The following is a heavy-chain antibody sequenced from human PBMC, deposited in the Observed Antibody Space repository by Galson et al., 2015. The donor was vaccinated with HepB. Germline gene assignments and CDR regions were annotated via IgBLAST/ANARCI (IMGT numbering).Heavy chain of an antibody. D-gene: IGHD3-22*01. CDR2: VYYTGNT. V-gene: IGHV4-59*01. Sequence: TLSLPCTVSGGSISTYYWRWIRQPPGKGLEWIGYVYYTGNTNYNPSLKSRVTISIDTSKNQFSLKLSSVTAADTAVYYCARAYYDTSGYYYDETVVFDYWGQGTLVTVSS. J-gene: IGHJ4*02. CDR3: ARAYYDTSGYYYDETVVFDY. CDR1: GGSISTYY.